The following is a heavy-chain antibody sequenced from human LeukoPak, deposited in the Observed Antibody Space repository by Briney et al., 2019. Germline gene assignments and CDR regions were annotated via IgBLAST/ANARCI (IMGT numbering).Heavy chain of an antibody. CDR3: ARDSDWILFDY. V-gene: IGHV3-74*03. CDR1: GFTFNTYW. D-gene: IGHD3/OR15-3a*01. CDR2: VHREGTTT. Sequence: QPGRCLRPSCAASGFTFNTYWIHSVRQAPGKGLGWVARVHREGTTTAYADSVKGRFTISRDNAKNTLYLQMTNLRAEDTAVYYCARDSDWILFDYWGRGTLVTVSS. J-gene: IGHJ4*02.